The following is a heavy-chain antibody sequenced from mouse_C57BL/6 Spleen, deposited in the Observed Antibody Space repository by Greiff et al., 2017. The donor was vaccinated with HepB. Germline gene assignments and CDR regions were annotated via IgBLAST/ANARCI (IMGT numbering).Heavy chain of an antibody. V-gene: IGHV10-1*01. CDR1: GFSFNTYA. Sequence: EVQLVESGGGLVQPKGSLKLSCAASGFSFNTYAMNWVRQAPGKGLEWVARIRSKSNNYATYYADSVKDRFTISRDDSESMLYLQMNNLKTEDTAMYYCVRPIYDGYPLFAYWGQGTLVTVSA. D-gene: IGHD2-3*01. J-gene: IGHJ3*01. CDR3: VRPIYDGYPLFAY. CDR2: IRSKSNNYAT.